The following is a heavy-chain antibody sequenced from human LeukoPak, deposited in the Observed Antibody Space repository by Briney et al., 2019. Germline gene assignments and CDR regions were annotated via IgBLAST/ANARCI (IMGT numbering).Heavy chain of an antibody. V-gene: IGHV4-61*09. CDR3: ARGRLGYCGITGCFGFFDI. CDR1: GGSISSSSYY. D-gene: IGHD2-2*01. J-gene: IGHJ3*02. CDR2: ISASGSG. Sequence: SSETLSLTCTVSGGSISSSSYYWSWIRQPAGKGLEWIGHISASGSGDNTASLNSRVITSLDTPKNQFSLKMSSVTTADTAVYYCARGRLGYCGITGCFGFFDIWGQGTMVTVSS.